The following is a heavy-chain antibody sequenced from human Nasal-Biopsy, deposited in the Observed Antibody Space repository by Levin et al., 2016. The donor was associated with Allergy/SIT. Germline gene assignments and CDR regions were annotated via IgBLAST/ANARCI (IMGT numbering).Heavy chain of an antibody. V-gene: IGHV1-46*01. CDR2: LNPNSGAA. CDR3: ARDNNRWSTDY. D-gene: IGHD1/OR15-1a*01. CDR1: GYFLATLD. J-gene: IGHJ4*02. Sequence: ASVKVSCKTSGYFLATLDMHWVRQAPGQGPEWLGILNPNSGAARYAQKFQGRVTMTRDTSTSTVYMDLSSLRSEDTAVYYCARDNNRWSTDYWGQGTLVTVSS.